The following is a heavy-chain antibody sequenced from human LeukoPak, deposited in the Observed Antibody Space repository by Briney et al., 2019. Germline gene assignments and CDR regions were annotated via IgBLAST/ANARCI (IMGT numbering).Heavy chain of an antibody. V-gene: IGHV1-2*04. CDR1: GYTFTGYY. Sequence: ASVKVSCKASGYTFTGYYMHWVRQAPGQGLEWMGWINPNSGGTNYAQKFQGWVTMTRDTSISTAYMELSRLRSDDTAVYYCARADGSGSFYGMDVWSQGTTVTVSS. J-gene: IGHJ6*02. CDR3: ARADGSGSFYGMDV. CDR2: INPNSGGT. D-gene: IGHD3-10*01.